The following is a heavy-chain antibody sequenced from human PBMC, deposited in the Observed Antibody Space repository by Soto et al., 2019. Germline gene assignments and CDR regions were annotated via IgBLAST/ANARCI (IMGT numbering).Heavy chain of an antibody. CDR3: ARGGNFGVLTAAIDY. Sequence: GGSLRLSCAASGFSFRRYAMHWVRQAPGKGLEWVAVISYDGSNKYYADSVKGRFTISRDNSKNTVYLQMNSLRAEDTAVHYCARGGNFGVLTAAIDYWGQGTLVTVSS. CDR2: ISYDGSNK. J-gene: IGHJ4*02. V-gene: IGHV3-30-3*01. D-gene: IGHD2-2*01. CDR1: GFSFRRYA.